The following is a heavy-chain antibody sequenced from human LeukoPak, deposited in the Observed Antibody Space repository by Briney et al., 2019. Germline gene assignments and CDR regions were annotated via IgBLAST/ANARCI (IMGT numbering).Heavy chain of an antibody. J-gene: IGHJ5*02. D-gene: IGHD3-22*01. CDR1: GGSISSSSYY. CDR3: ASTYYYDSSGYYNWFDP. V-gene: IGHV4-39*01. Sequence: PSEPLSLTCTVSGGSISSSSYYWGWIRQPPGKGLEWIGSIYYSGSTYYNPSLKSRVTISVDTSKNQFSLKLSSVTAADTAVYYCASTYYYDSSGYYNWFDPWGQGTLVTVSS. CDR2: IYYSGST.